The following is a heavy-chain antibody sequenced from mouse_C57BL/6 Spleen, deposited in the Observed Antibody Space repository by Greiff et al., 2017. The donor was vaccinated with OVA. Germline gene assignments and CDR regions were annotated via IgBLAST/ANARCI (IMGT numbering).Heavy chain of an antibody. CDR3: ARGDGSSSSWFAY. J-gene: IGHJ3*01. V-gene: IGHV1-52*01. Sequence: VQLQQPGAELVRPGSSVKLSCKASGYTFTSYWMHWVKQRPIQGLEWIGNIDPSDSETNYNQKFKDKATLTVDKSSSTAYMQLSSLTSEDSAVYYCARGDGSSSSWFAYWGQGTLVTVSA. CDR1: GYTFTSYW. D-gene: IGHD1-1*01. CDR2: IDPSDSET.